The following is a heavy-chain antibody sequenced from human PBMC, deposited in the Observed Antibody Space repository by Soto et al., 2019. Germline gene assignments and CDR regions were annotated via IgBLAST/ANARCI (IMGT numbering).Heavy chain of an antibody. CDR2: ISGSGGST. Sequence: EVQLLESGGGLVQPGGSLRLSCAASGFSFSSYAMSWVRQAPGKGLEWVSAISGSGGSTYYADSVKGRFTISRDNSKNTLYLQMNGLRAEDTAVYYCAKQVVGAPYYFDYWGQGTLVTVSS. D-gene: IGHD1-26*01. CDR1: GFSFSSYA. CDR3: AKQVVGAPYYFDY. J-gene: IGHJ4*02. V-gene: IGHV3-23*01.